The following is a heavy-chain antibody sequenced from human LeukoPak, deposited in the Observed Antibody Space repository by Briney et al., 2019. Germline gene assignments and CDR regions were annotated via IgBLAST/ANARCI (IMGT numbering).Heavy chain of an antibody. J-gene: IGHJ4*02. Sequence: SETLPLTCTVSGGSISSHYWSWIRQPPGRGLEWIGYIYYSGTTNYNPSLKSRVTISVDTSKNQFSLKLSSVTAADTAVYYCARGPTYYDILTGYYTFPYFDYWGQGTLVTVSS. D-gene: IGHD3-9*01. CDR1: GGSISSHY. CDR2: IYYSGTT. V-gene: IGHV4-59*11. CDR3: ARGPTYYDILTGYYTFPYFDY.